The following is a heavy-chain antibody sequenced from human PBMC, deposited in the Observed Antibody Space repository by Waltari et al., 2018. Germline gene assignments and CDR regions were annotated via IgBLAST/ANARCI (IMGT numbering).Heavy chain of an antibody. D-gene: IGHD3-22*01. Sequence: QVQLVQSGAEVKKPGASVKVSCKASGYTFTNFGINWVRQAPGQGLGWMGWISPYTGNADYEQKLQGRVTMTTDTSTKTAFLELRSLRSDDTAVYYCARGGGPRTVVALTFDLWGQGTLVTVSS. CDR3: ARGGGPRTVVALTFDL. J-gene: IGHJ4*02. CDR2: ISPYTGNA. V-gene: IGHV1-18*01. CDR1: GYTFTNFG.